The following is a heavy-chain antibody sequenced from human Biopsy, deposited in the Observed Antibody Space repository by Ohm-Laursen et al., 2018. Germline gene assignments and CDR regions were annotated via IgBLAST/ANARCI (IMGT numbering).Heavy chain of an antibody. CDR2: IYDNGDT. D-gene: IGHD3-16*02. V-gene: IGHV4-31*01. CDR1: GGSINSDGHF. Sequence: TLSLTCRVSGGSINSDGHFWGWVRQSPGKGLEWIGYIYDNGDTYYNPSLMSLVSISADTSKNQVSLRLNSVTAADTAVYYCTRVRTFGGVIGGYYFDSWGQGILVTVSS. J-gene: IGHJ4*02. CDR3: TRVRTFGGVIGGYYFDS.